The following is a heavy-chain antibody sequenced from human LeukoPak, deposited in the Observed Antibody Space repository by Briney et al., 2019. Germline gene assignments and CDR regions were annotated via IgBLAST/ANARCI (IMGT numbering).Heavy chain of an antibody. Sequence: PSETLSLTCTVSGGPISSSSYYWGWIRQPPGKGLEWIGSICYSGSTYYNPSLKSRFTISVDTSKNQFSLKLSSVTAADTAVYYCARSGSGYDYEGYFDYWGQGTLATVSS. CDR1: GGPISSSSYY. J-gene: IGHJ4*02. V-gene: IGHV4-39*01. CDR2: ICYSGST. D-gene: IGHD5-12*01. CDR3: ARSGSGYDYEGYFDY.